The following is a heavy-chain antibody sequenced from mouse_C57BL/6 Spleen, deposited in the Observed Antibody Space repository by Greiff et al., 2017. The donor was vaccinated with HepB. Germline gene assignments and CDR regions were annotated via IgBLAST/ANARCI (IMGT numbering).Heavy chain of an antibody. CDR2: IYPGDGDT. J-gene: IGHJ3*01. Sequence: QVQLQQSGPELVKPGASVKISCKASGYAFSSSWMNWVKQRPGKGLEWIGRIYPGDGDTNYNGKFKGKATLTADKSSSTACMQLSSLTSEDSAVYFCATSIYYYGSSKFAYWGQGTLVTVSA. CDR1: GYAFSSSW. V-gene: IGHV1-82*01. D-gene: IGHD1-1*01. CDR3: ATSIYYYGSSKFAY.